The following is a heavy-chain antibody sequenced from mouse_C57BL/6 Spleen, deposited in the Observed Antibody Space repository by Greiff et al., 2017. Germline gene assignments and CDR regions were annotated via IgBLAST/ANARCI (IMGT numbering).Heavy chain of an antibody. CDR1: GYTFTSYW. Sequence: QVQLQQPGAELVRPGSSVKLSCKASGYTFTSYWMDWVKQRPGQGLEWIGNIYPSDSETHYNQKFTDKATLTVDKSSSTAYMQLSSLTSEDSAVDYCARGRGSGYFCYFDDGGQGTTRTVSS. V-gene: IGHV1-61*01. J-gene: IGHJ2*01. D-gene: IGHD3-2*02. CDR3: ARGRGSGYFCYFDD. CDR2: IYPSDSET.